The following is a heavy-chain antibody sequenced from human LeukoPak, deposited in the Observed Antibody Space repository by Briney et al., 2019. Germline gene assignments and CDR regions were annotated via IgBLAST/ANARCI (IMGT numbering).Heavy chain of an antibody. CDR1: GFTFSSYA. D-gene: IGHD4-17*01. CDR3: AKDINHDYGASYYYYGMDV. J-gene: IGHJ6*02. V-gene: IGHV3-23*01. CDR2: ISGSGGST. Sequence: GGSLRLSCAASGFTFSSYAMSWVRQAPGKGLEWVSAISGSGGSTYYADSVKGRFTISRDNSKNTLYLQMNSLRAEDTAVYYCAKDINHDYGASYYYYGMDVWGQGTTVTVSS.